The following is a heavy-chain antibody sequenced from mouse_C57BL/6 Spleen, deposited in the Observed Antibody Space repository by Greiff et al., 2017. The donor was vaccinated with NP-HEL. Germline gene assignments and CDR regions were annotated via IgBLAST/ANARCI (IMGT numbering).Heavy chain of an antibody. V-gene: IGHV1-26*01. D-gene: IGHD2-4*01. CDR3: ARLGRLRGYYAMDY. CDR2: INPNNGGT. J-gene: IGHJ4*01. CDR1: GYTFTDYY. Sequence: EVQLQQSGPELVKPGASVKKSCKASGYTFTDYYMNWVKQSHGKSLEWIGDINPNNGGTSYNQKFKGKATLPVDKSSSTAYMELRSLASEDSAVYYGARLGRLRGYYAMDYWGQGTSVTVSS.